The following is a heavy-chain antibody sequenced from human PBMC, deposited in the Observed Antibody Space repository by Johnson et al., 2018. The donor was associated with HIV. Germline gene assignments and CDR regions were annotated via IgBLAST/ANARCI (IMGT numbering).Heavy chain of an antibody. D-gene: IGHD2-21*01. Sequence: QEQLEESGGGVVQPGGSLRLSCAASGFTFSSYAMHWVRQAPGKGLEWVAVISYDGSNKYYADSVKGRFTISRDNSRNMLDLQMNSLRPEDTAVYYCARDGRDLVTRGGVDIWGPGTVVTVSS. CDR3: ARDGRDLVTRGGVDI. CDR1: GFTFSSYA. J-gene: IGHJ3*02. V-gene: IGHV3-30*14. CDR2: ISYDGSNK.